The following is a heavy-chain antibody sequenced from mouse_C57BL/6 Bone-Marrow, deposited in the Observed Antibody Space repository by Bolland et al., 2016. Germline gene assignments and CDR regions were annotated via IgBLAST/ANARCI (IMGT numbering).Heavy chain of an antibody. D-gene: IGHD3-3*01. V-gene: IGHV1-64*01. Sequence: NEKFKSKATLTVDKSSSTAYMQLSSLTSEDSAVYYCARSEGRDGMDYWGQGTS. J-gene: IGHJ4*01. CDR3: ARSEGRDGMDY.